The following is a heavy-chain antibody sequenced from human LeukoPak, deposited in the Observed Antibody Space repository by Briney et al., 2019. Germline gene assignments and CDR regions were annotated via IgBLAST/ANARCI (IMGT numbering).Heavy chain of an antibody. Sequence: ASVKVSCKASGYTFTTYGINWLRQAPGQGLEWMGWMNPNSGNSGYAQKFQGRVTITRDNSISTAYMELNSLTSEDTAVYYCARAISDSTGYYAYYFDSWGQGTLVTVSS. CDR2: MNPNSGNS. CDR1: GYTFTTYG. V-gene: IGHV1-8*03. CDR3: ARAISDSTGYYAYYFDS. D-gene: IGHD3-22*01. J-gene: IGHJ4*02.